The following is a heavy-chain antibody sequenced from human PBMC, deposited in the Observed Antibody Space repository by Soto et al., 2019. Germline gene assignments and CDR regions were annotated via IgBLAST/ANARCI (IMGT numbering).Heavy chain of an antibody. CDR2: INAGNGNT. CDR1: GYTFTSYA. J-gene: IGHJ5*02. V-gene: IGHV1-3*01. CDR3: ARNHFWSGFYLRENWLVP. D-gene: IGHD3-3*01. Sequence: SSVKVSCKASGYTFTSYAMHWVRQAPGQRLEWMGWINAGNGNTKYSQKFQGRVTITRDTSASTAYMELSSLRSEDTAVYYCARNHFWSGFYLRENWLVPRCQGSLVTVSA.